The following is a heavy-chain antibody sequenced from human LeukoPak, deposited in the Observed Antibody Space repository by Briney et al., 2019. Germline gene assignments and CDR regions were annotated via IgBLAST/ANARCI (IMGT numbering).Heavy chain of an antibody. J-gene: IGHJ4*02. CDR3: ARALGDHAGRDS. V-gene: IGHV3-74*01. Sequence: QSGGSLRLSCAASGFTFSSYWMHWVRQVPGEGLVWVSRISEDGSTTNYADSVRGRFTISRDNVKNTVYLEMNSLRVEDTAVYYCARALGDHAGRDSWGQGILVTVSS. CDR2: ISEDGSTT. D-gene: IGHD2-21*02. CDR1: GFTFSSYW.